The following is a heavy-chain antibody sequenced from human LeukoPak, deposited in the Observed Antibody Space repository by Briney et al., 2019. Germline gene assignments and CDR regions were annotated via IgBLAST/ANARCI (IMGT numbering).Heavy chain of an antibody. CDR2: ISAYNGNT. V-gene: IGHV1-18*01. D-gene: IGHD6-19*01. CDR1: GYTFTSYG. Sequence: ASVKVSCKASGYTFTSYGISWVRQAPGQGLEWMGWISAYNGNTNYAQKFQGRVTMTTDTSTSTAYMELRSLRSDDTAVYYCARVRYSSGWYGGVNDYWGQGTLVTVSS. J-gene: IGHJ4*02. CDR3: ARVRYSSGWYGGVNDY.